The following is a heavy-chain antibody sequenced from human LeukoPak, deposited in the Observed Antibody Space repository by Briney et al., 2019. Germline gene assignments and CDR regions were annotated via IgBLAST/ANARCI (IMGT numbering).Heavy chain of an antibody. Sequence: PGRSLRLSCAASGFTFSSCGMHWVRQAPGKGLEGVAVIWYDGSNKYYADSVKGRFTISRDNSKNTLYLQMNSLRAEDTAVYYCARGTMSVVVAATDYYYGMDVWAKGTTVTVSS. V-gene: IGHV3-33*01. J-gene: IGHJ6*04. CDR2: IWYDGSNK. D-gene: IGHD2-15*01. CDR3: ARGTMSVVVAATDYYYGMDV. CDR1: GFTFSSCG.